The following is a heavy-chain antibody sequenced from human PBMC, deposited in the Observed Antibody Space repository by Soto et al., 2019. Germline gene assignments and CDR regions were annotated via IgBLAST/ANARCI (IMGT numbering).Heavy chain of an antibody. J-gene: IGHJ6*02. CDR3: ARSAGITIFGVVTPEYGMDV. D-gene: IGHD3-3*01. CDR1: GYTFTSYG. CDR2: ISAYNGNT. Sequence: QVQLVQSGAEVKKPGASVKVSCKASGYTFTSYGISWVRQAPGQGLEWMGWISAYNGNTNYAQKLQGRVTMTTDTSTSTAYMELRSLISDDTAVYYCARSAGITIFGVVTPEYGMDVWGQGTTVTVSS. V-gene: IGHV1-18*01.